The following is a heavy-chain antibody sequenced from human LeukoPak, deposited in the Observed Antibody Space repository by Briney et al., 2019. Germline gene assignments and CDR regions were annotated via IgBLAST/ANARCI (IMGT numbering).Heavy chain of an antibody. V-gene: IGHV3-30-3*01. D-gene: IGHD6-19*01. Sequence: PGGSLRLSCAASGFTFSSYAMHWVRQAPGKGLEWGAVISYDGSNKYYADSVKGRFTISRDNSKNTLYLQMNSLRAEDTAVYYCARGGWVAVAGNDAFDIWGQGTMVTVSS. CDR1: GFTFSSYA. CDR3: ARGGWVAVAGNDAFDI. J-gene: IGHJ3*02. CDR2: ISYDGSNK.